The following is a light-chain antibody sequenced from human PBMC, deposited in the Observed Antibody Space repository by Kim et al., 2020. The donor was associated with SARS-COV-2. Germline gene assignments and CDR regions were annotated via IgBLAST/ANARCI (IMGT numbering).Light chain of an antibody. CDR1: QSVTTN. CDR2: GAS. CDR3: QQYNTWPPIT. V-gene: IGKV3-15*01. Sequence: EMVMTQSPATLAVSPGERATLSCRASQSVTTNLAWYQQKPGLAPRLLIYGASTRATGIPARFSGSGSGTEFTLTISSLHSEDFAVYYCQQYNTWPPITFGQGTRLEIK. J-gene: IGKJ5*01.